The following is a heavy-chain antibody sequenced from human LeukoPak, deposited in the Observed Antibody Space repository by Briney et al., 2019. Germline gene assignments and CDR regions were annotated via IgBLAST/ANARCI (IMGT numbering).Heavy chain of an antibody. J-gene: IGHJ5*02. V-gene: IGHV4-34*01. CDR2: INHSGST. D-gene: IGHD6-13*01. CDR1: GGSFSGYY. CDR3: AREEAYSSSWRTANSNWFDP. Sequence: SETLSLTCAVYGGSFSGYYWSWIRQPPGKGLEWIGEINHSGSTNYNPSLKSRVTISVDTSRNQFSLKLSSVTAADTAVYYCAREEAYSSSWRTANSNWFDPWGQGTLVTVSS.